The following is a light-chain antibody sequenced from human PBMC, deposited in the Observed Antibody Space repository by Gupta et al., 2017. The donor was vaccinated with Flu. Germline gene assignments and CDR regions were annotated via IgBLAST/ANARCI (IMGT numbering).Light chain of an antibody. CDR1: ASYVGNFDS. J-gene: IGLJ3*02. V-gene: IGLV2-11*01. CDR2: HLN. Sequence: QSPLTQPRSVSGSPGQSVTMSSIGAASYVGNFDSLSWYHQRPGKAPQLIISHLNQRPAGVSNRLSASKSGHTAFLTISGRQGDDEGDYYGCLFGGSGHWVFGAGTKVTVL. CDR3: CLFGGSGHWV.